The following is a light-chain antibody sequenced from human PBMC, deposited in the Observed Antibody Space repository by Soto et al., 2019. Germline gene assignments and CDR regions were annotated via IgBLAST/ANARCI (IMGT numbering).Light chain of an antibody. V-gene: IGLV2-8*01. J-gene: IGLJ1*01. CDR1: SSDVGGYNY. CDR3: SSFAGSSYV. CDR2: EVS. Sequence: QSALTQPPSASGSPGQSVTISCTGTSSDVGGYNYVSWYQQHPRKAPKLMIYEVSKRPSGVPDRFSGSKSGNTASLTVSGLQAEDEADYYCSSFAGSSYVFGTGTKLTVL.